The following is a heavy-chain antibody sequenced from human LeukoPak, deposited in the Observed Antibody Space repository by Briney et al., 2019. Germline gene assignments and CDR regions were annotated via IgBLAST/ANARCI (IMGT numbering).Heavy chain of an antibody. CDR1: GFTFSRYW. CDR2: INSDGSST. Sequence: GGSLRLSCAASGFTFSRYWMHWVRQAPGKGLVWVSRINSDGSSTNYADSVKGRFTISRDNAKNTLYLQMNSLRVEDTAVYYCASSSGGFNWFDPWGQGTLVTVSS. D-gene: IGHD3-22*01. CDR3: ASSSGGFNWFDP. V-gene: IGHV3-74*01. J-gene: IGHJ5*02.